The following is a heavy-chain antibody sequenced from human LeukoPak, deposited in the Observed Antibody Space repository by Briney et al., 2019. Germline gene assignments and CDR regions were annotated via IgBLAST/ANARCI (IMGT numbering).Heavy chain of an antibody. Sequence: PGGSLRLSCAASGFTFRNYGMHWVRQAPGKGLEWVAVIYYDGSNKYYADSVKGRLTISRDNSKNTLYLQMSSLRVEDTAVYYCATWRGSGNYFDYWGQGTLVTVSS. J-gene: IGHJ4*02. CDR3: ATWRGSGNYFDY. D-gene: IGHD1-1*01. CDR1: GFTFRNYG. CDR2: IYYDGSNK. V-gene: IGHV3-33*03.